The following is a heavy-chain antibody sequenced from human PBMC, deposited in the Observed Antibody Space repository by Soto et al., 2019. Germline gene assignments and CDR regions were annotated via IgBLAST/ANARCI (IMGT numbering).Heavy chain of an antibody. CDR3: VRYSRSVGGSYRPDY. J-gene: IGHJ4*02. V-gene: IGHV3-74*01. D-gene: IGHD3-16*02. CDR2: INSDGSIT. CDR1: GFTFSSYW. Sequence: GSLRLSCAASGFTFSSYWMHWVRQVPEKGLVWVSRINSDGSITNYADAVKGRFTISRDNVKNTLYLQMNSLRAEDTAVYYCVRYSRSVGGSYRPDYWGQGTLVTVS.